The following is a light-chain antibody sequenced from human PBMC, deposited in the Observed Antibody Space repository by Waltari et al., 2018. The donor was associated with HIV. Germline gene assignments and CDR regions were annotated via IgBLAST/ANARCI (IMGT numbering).Light chain of an antibody. CDR3: AAWDDSLSGPV. CDR1: SSTIGSNY. J-gene: IGLJ3*02. CDR2: RSN. V-gene: IGLV1-47*01. Sequence: QSVLTQPPSASGTPGQRVTISCSGTSSTIGSNYVYWYQQVPGTAPKVLIYRSNQRPSGVPDRFSGSKSGTSASLAISGLRSEDEADYYCAAWDDSLSGPVFGGGTKLTVL.